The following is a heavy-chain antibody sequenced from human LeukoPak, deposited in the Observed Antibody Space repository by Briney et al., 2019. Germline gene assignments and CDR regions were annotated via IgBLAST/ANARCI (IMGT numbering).Heavy chain of an antibody. Sequence: SETLSLTCTVSGGSISSYYWRWIRQPPGKGLEWIGYIYYSGSTNYNPSLKSRVTISVDTSKNQFSLKLSSVTAADTAVYYCAMSRYDFGADFDIWGQGTMVTVSS. CDR1: GGSISSYY. CDR2: IYYSGST. V-gene: IGHV4-59*01. CDR3: AMSRYDFGADFDI. D-gene: IGHD3-3*01. J-gene: IGHJ3*02.